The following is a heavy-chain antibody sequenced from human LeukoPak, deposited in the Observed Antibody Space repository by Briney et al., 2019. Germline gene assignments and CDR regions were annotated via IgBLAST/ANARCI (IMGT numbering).Heavy chain of an antibody. CDR3: ARNYGSGSSYYYYYMDV. J-gene: IGHJ6*03. V-gene: IGHV4-38-2*02. CDR1: GYSISTGYY. D-gene: IGHD3-10*01. Sequence: SETLSLTCIVSGYSISTGYYWDWIRQPPGKGLEWIGYIYYSGSTNYNPSLKSRVTISVDTSKNQFSLKLSSVTAADTAVYYCARNYGSGSSYYYYYMDVWGKGTTVTVSS. CDR2: IYYSGST.